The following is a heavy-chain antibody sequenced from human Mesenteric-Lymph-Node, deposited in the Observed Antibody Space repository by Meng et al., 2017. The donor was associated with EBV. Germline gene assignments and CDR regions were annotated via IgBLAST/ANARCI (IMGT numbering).Heavy chain of an antibody. J-gene: IGHJ5*02. V-gene: IGHV4-4*02. D-gene: IGHD5-12*01. Sequence: QVELSEWCPGVGKPSGTLALTCSVSGGSSDSGNWWSWVRQPPGKGLEWIGEIFHSGITNYNPSLKNRVIMSVDKSTNQFSLNLISVTAADTATYYCATGERSGYVAHWGQGTLVTVSS. CDR2: IFHSGIT. CDR1: GGSSDSGNW. CDR3: ATGERSGYVAH.